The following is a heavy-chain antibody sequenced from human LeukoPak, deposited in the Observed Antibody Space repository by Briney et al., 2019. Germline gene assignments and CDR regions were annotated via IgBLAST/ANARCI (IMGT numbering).Heavy chain of an antibody. CDR2: INPNSGGT. Sequence: ASVKVSCKASGYTFTGYYMHWVRQAPGQGLEWMGWINPNSGGTNYAQKFQGRVTMTRDTSISTAYMELSRLRSDDTAVYYCASWGSAGYCSSTSCYAFDIWGQGTMVTVSS. V-gene: IGHV1-2*02. CDR1: GYTFTGYY. J-gene: IGHJ3*02. D-gene: IGHD2-2*01. CDR3: ASWGSAGYCSSTSCYAFDI.